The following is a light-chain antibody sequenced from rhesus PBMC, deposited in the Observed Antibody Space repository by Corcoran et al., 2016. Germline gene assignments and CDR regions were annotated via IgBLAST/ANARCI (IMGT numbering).Light chain of an antibody. CDR1: QSVGSS. Sequence: QVILTQSPATLSLSPGERATLSCRASQSVGSSLAWYQQKPGQAPRLPIYGASSRATGIPDRLSGSGSGTEVTLTISSLEPEDFAVYYCQKYSSSPFTFGPGTKLDIK. CDR2: GAS. CDR3: QKYSSSPFT. J-gene: IGKJ3*01. V-gene: IGKV3-53*01.